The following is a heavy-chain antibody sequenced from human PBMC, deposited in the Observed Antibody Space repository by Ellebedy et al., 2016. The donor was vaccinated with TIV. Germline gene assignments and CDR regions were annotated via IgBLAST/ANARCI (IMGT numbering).Heavy chain of an antibody. CDR1: GFTFSSYW. V-gene: IGHV3-7*01. CDR3: AKEDAGLYDSSGYFVY. CDR2: IKQDGSEK. D-gene: IGHD3-22*01. Sequence: GGSLRLSXVVSGFTFSSYWMSWVRQAPGKGLEWVANIKQDGSEKYYVDSVKGRFTISRDNSKNTLYLQMNSLRAEDTAVYYCAKEDAGLYDSSGYFVYWGQGTLVTVSS. J-gene: IGHJ4*02.